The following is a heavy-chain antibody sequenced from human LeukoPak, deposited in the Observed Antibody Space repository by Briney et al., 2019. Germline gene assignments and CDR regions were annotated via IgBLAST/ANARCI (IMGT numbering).Heavy chain of an antibody. CDR3: ARSVLGTITAGPFNY. V-gene: IGHV1-18*01. CDR1: GYTFTNYG. J-gene: IGHJ4*02. CDR2: ISGYQGST. D-gene: IGHD5-24*01. Sequence: VASVKVSCKASGYTFTNYGITWVRQAPGQGLEWMGWISGYQGSTKYAQNFQGRVTMTIDTSTSTAYMDLRSLRSDDTAIYFCARSVLGTITAGPFNYWGQGTLVAVSS.